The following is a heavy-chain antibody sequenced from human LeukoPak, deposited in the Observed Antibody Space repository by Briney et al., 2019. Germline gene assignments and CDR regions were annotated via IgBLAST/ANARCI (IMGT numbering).Heavy chain of an antibody. CDR3: AKDTGGWYGERVFDY. Sequence: SVKVSCKASGYTFTSYGISWVRQAPGQGLEWMGRIIPILGIANYAQKFQGRVTITADKSTSTAYMELSSLRSEDTAVYYCAKDTGGWYGERVFDYWGQGTLVPVSS. CDR1: GYTFTSYG. CDR2: IIPILGIA. D-gene: IGHD6-19*01. V-gene: IGHV1-69*04. J-gene: IGHJ4*02.